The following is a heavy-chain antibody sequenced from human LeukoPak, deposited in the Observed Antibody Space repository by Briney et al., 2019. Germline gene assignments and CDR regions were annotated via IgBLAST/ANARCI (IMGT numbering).Heavy chain of an antibody. Sequence: GASVTVSCKASGYTFTVYYMHWVRQASGQGLEWMGWINPNSGGTNYAQKFQGRVTMTRDTSISTAYMELSRLRSDDTAVYYCARGGSIQLWLLNYWGQGTLVTVSS. CDR3: ARGGSIQLWLLNY. V-gene: IGHV1-2*02. CDR1: GYTFTVYY. D-gene: IGHD5-18*01. J-gene: IGHJ4*02. CDR2: INPNSGGT.